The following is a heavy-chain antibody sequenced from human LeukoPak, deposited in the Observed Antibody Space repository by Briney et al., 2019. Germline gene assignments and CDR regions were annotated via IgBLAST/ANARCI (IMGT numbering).Heavy chain of an antibody. CDR2: ISGSGGST. D-gene: IGHD2-15*01. CDR1: GFGLANNY. J-gene: IGHJ3*02. V-gene: IGHV3-23*01. Sequence: GGSLRLSCAASGFGLANNYMSWVRQAPGKGLEWVSAISGSGGSTYYADSVKGRFTISRDNSKNTLYLQMNSLRAEDTAVYYCAKGGTRLGYCSGGSCYLDAFDIWGQGTMVTVSS. CDR3: AKGGTRLGYCSGGSCYLDAFDI.